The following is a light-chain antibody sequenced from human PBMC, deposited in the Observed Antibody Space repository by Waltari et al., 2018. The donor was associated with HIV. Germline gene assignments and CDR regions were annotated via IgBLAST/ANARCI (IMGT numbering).Light chain of an antibody. Sequence: SYELTQPPSVSVSPGQTASITCYGDHLGHKYASWYQQRPGQSPVLVIYQDRKRPSGIPERFSGSNSGNTATLTISGTQAMDEADYYCQAWDSSTVVFGGGTKLTVL. J-gene: IGLJ2*01. CDR1: HLGHKY. CDR3: QAWDSSTVV. V-gene: IGLV3-1*01. CDR2: QDR.